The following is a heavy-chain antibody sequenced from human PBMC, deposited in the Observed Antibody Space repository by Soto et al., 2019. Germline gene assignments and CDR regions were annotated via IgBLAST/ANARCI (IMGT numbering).Heavy chain of an antibody. D-gene: IGHD5-18*01. J-gene: IGHJ4*02. V-gene: IGHV1-18*01. CDR1: GYTFTSYG. Sequence: GASVKVSCKASGYTFTSYGISWVRQAPGQGLEWMGWISAYNGNTNYAQKLQGRVTMTADTSTSTAYMELRSLRSDDTAVDYCARSTRGYSYGPFDYWGQGTLVTVSS. CDR3: ARSTRGYSYGPFDY. CDR2: ISAYNGNT.